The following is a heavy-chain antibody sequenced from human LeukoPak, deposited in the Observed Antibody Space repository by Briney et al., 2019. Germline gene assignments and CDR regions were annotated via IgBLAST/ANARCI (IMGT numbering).Heavy chain of an antibody. Sequence: SETMSLTCTVSGGSISSYYCSWIRQPPGKGLEWIGYIYYSGSTNYNPSLKSRVTISVDTSKNQFSLKVSSVTAADTAVYYCANVPIAVAGTSEGYWGQGILVTVSS. D-gene: IGHD6-19*01. CDR3: ANVPIAVAGTSEGY. CDR2: IYYSGST. CDR1: GGSISSYY. V-gene: IGHV4-59*01. J-gene: IGHJ4*02.